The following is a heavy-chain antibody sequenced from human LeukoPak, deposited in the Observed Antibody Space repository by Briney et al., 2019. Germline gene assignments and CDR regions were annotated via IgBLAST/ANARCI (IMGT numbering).Heavy chain of an antibody. V-gene: IGHV3-23*01. CDR1: GFTFSSYA. J-gene: IGHJ6*02. D-gene: IGHD6-19*01. Sequence: GGSLRLSCAASGFTFSSYAMSWVRQAPGKGLEWVSAISGSGGSTYYADSVEGRFTISRDNSKNTLYLQMNSLRAEDTAVYYCAKVDRRQQWLVPGFVYYGMDVWGQGTTVTVSS. CDR3: AKVDRRQQWLVPGFVYYGMDV. CDR2: ISGSGGST.